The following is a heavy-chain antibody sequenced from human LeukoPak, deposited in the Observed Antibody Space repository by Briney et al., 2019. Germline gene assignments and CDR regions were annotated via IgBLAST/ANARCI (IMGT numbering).Heavy chain of an antibody. V-gene: IGHV4-59*01. CDR3: ARETPYGSGSYPFDY. CDR1: GGSISSYY. CDR2: IYNSGST. J-gene: IGHJ4*02. Sequence: PSETLSLTCTVSGGSISSYYWNWIRQPPGKGLEWIGYIYNSGSTNNDPSLKSRVTISVDTSKKQFSLKLSSVTAADTAVYYCARETPYGSGSYPFDYWGQGTLVTVSS. D-gene: IGHD3-10*01.